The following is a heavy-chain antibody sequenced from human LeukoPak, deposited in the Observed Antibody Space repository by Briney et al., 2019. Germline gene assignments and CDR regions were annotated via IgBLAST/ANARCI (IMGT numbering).Heavy chain of an antibody. Sequence: GGSLRLSCVASGFTLSSWWMSWVRQAPGKGLEWVASIKQDGSEKYYVDSVKGRFTISKDNAKNSLYLHLNSLRGDDTAVYYCAREDHSKYEFWGQGTLVTVSS. CDR1: GFTLSSWW. CDR2: IKQDGSEK. CDR3: AREDHSKYEF. V-gene: IGHV3-7*01. J-gene: IGHJ4*02. D-gene: IGHD4-11*01.